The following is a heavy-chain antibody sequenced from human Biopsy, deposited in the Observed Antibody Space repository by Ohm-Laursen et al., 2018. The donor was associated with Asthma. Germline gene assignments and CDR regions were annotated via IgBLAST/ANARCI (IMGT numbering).Heavy chain of an antibody. J-gene: IGHJ6*02. CDR2: ISWNSGTI. Sequence: SLRLSCTASGFTVSRDHMFWVRQAPGKGLEWVSGISWNSGTIGYADSVKGRFTISRDNAKNSLYLQMNSLGPEDTAVYYCARDMGAGPNQPPSGSGSSHLYGMDVWGQGTTVTVSS. CDR3: ARDMGAGPNQPPSGSGSSHLYGMDV. CDR1: GFTVSRDH. V-gene: IGHV3-9*01. D-gene: IGHD3-10*01.